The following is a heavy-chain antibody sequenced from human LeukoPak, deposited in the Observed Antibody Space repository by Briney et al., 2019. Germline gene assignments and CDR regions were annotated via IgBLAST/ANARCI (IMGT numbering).Heavy chain of an antibody. CDR2: ISPSGDIT. CDR3: AKDDSWLQFGE. Sequence: GGTLRLSCAASGFTFSNHGMNWVRQAPGQGLEWVSGISPSGDITYYTDSVKGRFTISRDNSKNTLYLEVISLTAEDTAVYYCAKDDSWLQFGEWSQGTLVTVSS. J-gene: IGHJ4*02. D-gene: IGHD5-24*01. V-gene: IGHV3-23*01. CDR1: GFTFSNHG.